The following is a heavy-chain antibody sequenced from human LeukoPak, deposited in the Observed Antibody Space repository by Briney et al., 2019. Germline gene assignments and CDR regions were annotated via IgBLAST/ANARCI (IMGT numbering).Heavy chain of an antibody. CDR2: ISSSDNTI. J-gene: IGHJ4*02. Sequence: GGSLRLSCAASGFTFSNAWMSWVRQAPGKGLEWVSYISSSDNTIHYADSVKGRFTISRDNAKNSLYLEMSSLRDEDTAVYYCARVHRGYSYGRLDYWGQGTLVTVSS. V-gene: IGHV3-11*04. CDR3: ARVHRGYSYGRLDY. D-gene: IGHD5-18*01. CDR1: GFTFSNAW.